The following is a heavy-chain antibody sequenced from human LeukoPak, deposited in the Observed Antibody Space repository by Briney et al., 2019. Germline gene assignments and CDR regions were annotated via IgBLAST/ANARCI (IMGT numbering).Heavy chain of an antibody. D-gene: IGHD3-22*01. Sequence: PGGSLRLSCAASGFAFRSFDMSWVRQAPGKGLEWVSSLRGSGDTTYYADSVKGRFTISRDNSNNTLYLQMNSLRAEDTALYYCAKDRSLTLPTFERSGYYYYWGQGTLVTVSS. CDR3: AKDRSLTLPTFERSGYYYY. V-gene: IGHV3-23*01. CDR1: GFAFRSFD. CDR2: LRGSGDTT. J-gene: IGHJ4*02.